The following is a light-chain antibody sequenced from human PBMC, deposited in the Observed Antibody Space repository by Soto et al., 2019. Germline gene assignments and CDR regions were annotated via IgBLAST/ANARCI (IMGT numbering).Light chain of an antibody. Sequence: QSALTQPASVSGSPGQSITISCTGTSSDVGGFNYVSWYQQHPGKAPKLMIYDVTNRPSGVSYRFSGSKSGNTASVTISGLQADDEADYYCNSYTSSSTYVFGTGTKLTVL. CDR2: DVT. J-gene: IGLJ1*01. CDR1: SSDVGGFNY. V-gene: IGLV2-14*03. CDR3: NSYTSSSTYV.